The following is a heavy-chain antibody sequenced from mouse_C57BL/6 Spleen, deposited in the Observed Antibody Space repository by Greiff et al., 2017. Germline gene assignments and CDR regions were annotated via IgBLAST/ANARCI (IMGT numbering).Heavy chain of an antibody. V-gene: IGHV5-6*01. CDR2: ISSGGSYT. CDR1: GFTFSSYG. J-gene: IGHJ2*01. CDR3: ARHGTTGNYFDY. Sequence: EVQGVESGGDLVKPGGSLKLSCAASGFTFSSYGMSWVRQTPDKRLEWVATISSGGSYTYYPDSVKGRFTISRDNAKNTLYLQMSSLKSEDTAMYYCARHGTTGNYFDYWGQGTTLTVSS. D-gene: IGHD1-1*01.